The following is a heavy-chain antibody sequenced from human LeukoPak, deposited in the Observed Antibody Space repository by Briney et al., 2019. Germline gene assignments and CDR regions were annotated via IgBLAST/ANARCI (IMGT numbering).Heavy chain of an antibody. J-gene: IGHJ4*02. D-gene: IGHD1-26*01. CDR3: ARSTYSGSSYDC. CDR2: IKSDGSST. V-gene: IGHV3-74*01. CDR1: GFTFSSYW. Sequence: GGSLRLSCAASGFTFSSYWMHWVRQVPGKGLVWVSRIKSDGSSTTYADSVKGRFTISRDNAKNTLYLQMRSLRAEDTAVYYCARSTYSGSSYDCWGQGTLVTVSS.